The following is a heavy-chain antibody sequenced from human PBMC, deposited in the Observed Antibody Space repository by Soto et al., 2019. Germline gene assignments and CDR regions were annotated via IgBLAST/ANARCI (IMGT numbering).Heavy chain of an antibody. CDR3: ARGSTVTTSENYYMDV. Sequence: SVKVSCKASGGTFSSYTISWVRQAPGQGLEWMGRIIPILGIANYAQKFQGRVTITADKSTSTAYMELSSLRSEDTAVYYCARGSTVTTSENYYMDVWGKGTTVTVSS. V-gene: IGHV1-69*02. CDR2: IIPILGIA. D-gene: IGHD4-4*01. J-gene: IGHJ6*03. CDR1: GGTFSSYT.